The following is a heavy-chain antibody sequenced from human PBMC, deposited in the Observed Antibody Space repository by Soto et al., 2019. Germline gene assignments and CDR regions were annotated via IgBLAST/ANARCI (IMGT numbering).Heavy chain of an antibody. CDR1: GFTFSSYW. J-gene: IGHJ6*02. CDR3: ARDSPRGSYYYYYYGMDV. CDR2: IKQDGSEK. D-gene: IGHD1-26*01. V-gene: IGHV3-7*01. Sequence: GGSLRLSCAASGFTFSSYWMSWVRRAPGKGLEWVANIKQDGSEKYYVDSVKGRFTISRDNAKNSLYLQMNSLRAEDTAVYYCARDSPRGSYYYYYYGMDVWGQGTTVTVSS.